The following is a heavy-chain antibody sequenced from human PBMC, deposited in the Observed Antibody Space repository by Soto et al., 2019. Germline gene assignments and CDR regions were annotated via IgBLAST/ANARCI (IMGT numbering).Heavy chain of an antibody. J-gene: IGHJ6*02. D-gene: IGHD6-6*01. V-gene: IGHV3-15*07. CDR1: GFTFSNAW. CDR2: IKSKTDGGTT. CDR3: TTVGELGSSSSGAFNYYYYGMDV. Sequence: GGSLRLSCAASGFTFSNAWMNWVRQAPGKGLEWVGRIKSKTDGGTTDYAAPVKGRFTISRDDSKNTLYLQMNSPKTEDTAVYYCTTVGELGSSSSGAFNYYYYGMDVWGQGTTVTVSS.